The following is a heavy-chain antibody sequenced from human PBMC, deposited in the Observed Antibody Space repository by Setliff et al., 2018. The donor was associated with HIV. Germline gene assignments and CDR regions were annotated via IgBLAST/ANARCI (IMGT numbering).Heavy chain of an antibody. D-gene: IGHD3-3*01. CDR1: GGSISSGGYY. CDR3: ARGGLGVVTSFDS. Sequence: PSETLSLTCTVSGGSISSGGYYWSRIRQHPGKGLEWIGYIHYSGNTYNNPSLNSRISIPVDMSKNKFSLKLSSLTAADTAVYYCARGGLGVVTSFDSWGPGTLVTVSS. V-gene: IGHV4-31*03. CDR2: IHYSGNT. J-gene: IGHJ4*02.